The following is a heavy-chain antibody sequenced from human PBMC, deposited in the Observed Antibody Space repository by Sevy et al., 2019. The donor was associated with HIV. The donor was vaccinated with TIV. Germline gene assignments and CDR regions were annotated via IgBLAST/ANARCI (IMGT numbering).Heavy chain of an antibody. J-gene: IGHJ4*02. CDR2: IKQDGSEK. CDR3: AREDYDYIWGSLYYFDY. D-gene: IGHD3-16*01. V-gene: IGHV3-7*03. CDR1: GFTFSSYW. Sequence: GGSLRLSCAASGFTFSSYWMSWVRQAPGKGLEWVATIKQDGSEKYYVDSVKGRFTIPRDNAKNSLYLQMNSLRAEDTAVYYCAREDYDYIWGSLYYFDYWGQGTLVTVSS.